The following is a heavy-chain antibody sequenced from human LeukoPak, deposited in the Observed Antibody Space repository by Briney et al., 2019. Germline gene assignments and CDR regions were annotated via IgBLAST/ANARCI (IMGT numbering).Heavy chain of an antibody. D-gene: IGHD3-16*01. V-gene: IGHV3-7*01. CDR2: IKHNGDEL. CDR1: GLTLCSYW. Sequence: GGSLRLSCAVSGLTLCSYWVTWVRQAPGKGLEWVANIKHNGDELNYVDPVEDRFTISRDNAKNSLYLHMTSLRAEDTAVYYCARELRTFDSWGQGTLVTVSS. CDR3: ARELRTFDS. J-gene: IGHJ4*02.